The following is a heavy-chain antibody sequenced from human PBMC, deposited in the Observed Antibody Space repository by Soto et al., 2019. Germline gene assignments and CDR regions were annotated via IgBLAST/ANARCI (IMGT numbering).Heavy chain of an antibody. CDR3: AGGRDDCKGWYFDL. J-gene: IGHJ2*01. V-gene: IGHV4-59*01. CDR2: IYYSGSP. CDR1: GGSISSYY. Sequence: SETLSLTCTVSGGSISSYYWSWIRQPPGKGLEWIGYIYYSGSPNYSPSLESRVTISEDTSKNQFSLKLSSVTAADTAIYYCAGGRDDCKGWYFDLWCRGNLVTVSS. D-gene: IGHD2-21*02.